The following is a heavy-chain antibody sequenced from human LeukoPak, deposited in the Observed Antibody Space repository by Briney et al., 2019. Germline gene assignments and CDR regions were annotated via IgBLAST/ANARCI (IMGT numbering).Heavy chain of an antibody. CDR2: IYNSGST. CDR3: ARGLRSGGWYRYAYYFDY. Sequence: PSETLSLTCTVSGGSISSYYWSWIRQPAGKGLEWIGLIYNSGSTNYNPSLKIRGTMSVATSKNQFSLKMSSVTAADTAVYYCARGLRSGGWYRYAYYFDYWGQETLVTVSS. CDR1: GGSISSYY. V-gene: IGHV4-4*07. D-gene: IGHD6-19*01. J-gene: IGHJ4*02.